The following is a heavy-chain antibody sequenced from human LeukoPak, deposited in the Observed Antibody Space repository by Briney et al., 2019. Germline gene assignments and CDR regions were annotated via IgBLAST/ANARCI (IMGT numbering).Heavy chain of an antibody. J-gene: IGHJ1*01. CDR2: INPNSGGT. Sequence: ASVKVSCKASGYTFTGHYMHWVRQAPGQGLEWMGWINPNSGGTKYAQKFQGRVTMTRDTSISTAYMEMSRLRSDDTAVYYCARDLGVTGFEYSQHWGQGTLVTVSS. V-gene: IGHV1-2*02. CDR1: GYTFTGHY. D-gene: IGHD3-9*01. CDR3: ARDLGVTGFEYSQH.